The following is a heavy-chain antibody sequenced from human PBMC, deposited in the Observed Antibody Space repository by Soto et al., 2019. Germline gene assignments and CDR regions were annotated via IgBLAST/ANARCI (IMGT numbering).Heavy chain of an antibody. Sequence: PGGSLRLSCAASGFSFSSYAMSWVRQAPGKGLEWVSAISGSGGSTYYADSVKGRFTISRVNSKNTLYLQMNSLRAEDTAVYYCAKDAHFTIFGVVIRDFDYWGQGTLVTVSS. CDR2: ISGSGGST. V-gene: IGHV3-23*01. CDR1: GFSFSSYA. CDR3: AKDAHFTIFGVVIRDFDY. D-gene: IGHD3-3*01. J-gene: IGHJ4*02.